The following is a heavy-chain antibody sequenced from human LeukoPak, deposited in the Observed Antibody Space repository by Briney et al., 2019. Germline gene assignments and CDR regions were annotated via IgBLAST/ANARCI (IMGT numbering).Heavy chain of an antibody. CDR2: INHSGST. J-gene: IGHJ4*02. V-gene: IGHV4-34*01. Sequence: SETLSLTCAVYGGSFSGYYWSWIRQPPGKGLEWIGEINHSGSTNCNPSLKSRVTISVDTSKNQFSLKLSSVTAADTAVYYCARSDSSGDFDYWGQGTLVTVSS. D-gene: IGHD3-22*01. CDR3: ARSDSSGDFDY. CDR1: GGSFSGYY.